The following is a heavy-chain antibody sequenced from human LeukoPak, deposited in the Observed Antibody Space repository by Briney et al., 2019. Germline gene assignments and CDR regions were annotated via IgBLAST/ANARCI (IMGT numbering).Heavy chain of an antibody. CDR2: IASDGSST. CDR3: ARGRPHGNDY. D-gene: IGHD4-23*01. Sequence: GGSLRLSCAASGFTFSSYWMNWVRQAPGKGMVWVSRIASDGSSTTYADSVKGRFSISRDNAKNTLYLQMNSLRVEDTAVYYCARGRPHGNDYWGQGTLVTVSS. V-gene: IGHV3-74*01. CDR1: GFTFSSYW. J-gene: IGHJ4*02.